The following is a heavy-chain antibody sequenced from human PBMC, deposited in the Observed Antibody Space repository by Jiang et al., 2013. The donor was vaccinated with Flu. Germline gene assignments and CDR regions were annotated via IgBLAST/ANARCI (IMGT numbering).Heavy chain of an antibody. V-gene: IGHV4-4*02. Sequence: SGPGLVKASGTLSLTCAVSGGSVTTSSWWTWVRQAPGKGLEWIGDIWYDGTTNYNPSLRSRVIISIDTAEKRFSLSLTSVSAADTAVYYCGRAGTYFDFSVNSEGFALDTWGQGTMVTVSS. CDR3: GRAGTYFDFSVNSEGFALDT. CDR2: IWYDGTT. J-gene: IGHJ3*02. D-gene: IGHD3-3*01. CDR1: GGSVTTSSW.